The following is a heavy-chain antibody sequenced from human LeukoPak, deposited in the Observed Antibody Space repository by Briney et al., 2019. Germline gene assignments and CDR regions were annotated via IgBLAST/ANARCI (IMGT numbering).Heavy chain of an antibody. CDR2: ISLSGVT. D-gene: IGHD1-26*01. Sequence: SGTLFLTCGVSGGSISSTNWWSWVRQPPGQGLEWIGEISLSGVTNYNPSLKSRVTMSLDRSKNHLSLTLTSVTAADTAVYYCSRESGAFSPFGYWGQGTLVTVSS. CDR3: SRESGAFSPFGY. V-gene: IGHV4-4*02. CDR1: GGSISSTNW. J-gene: IGHJ4*02.